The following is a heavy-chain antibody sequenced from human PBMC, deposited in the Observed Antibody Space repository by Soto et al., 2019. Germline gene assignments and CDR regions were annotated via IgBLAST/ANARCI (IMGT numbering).Heavy chain of an antibody. J-gene: IGHJ4*02. Sequence: ASVKVSCKASGYTFIRHGISWVRQAPGQGLEWMGRISSYNGNTKYAQKFQGRVTVTTDTSTSTAYMELRSLRSDDTALYYCARDPVKDDFWTYYFDFWGQGTLVTVSS. CDR2: ISSYNGNT. CDR3: ARDPVKDDFWTYYFDF. V-gene: IGHV1-18*01. CDR1: GYTFIRHG. D-gene: IGHD3-3*01.